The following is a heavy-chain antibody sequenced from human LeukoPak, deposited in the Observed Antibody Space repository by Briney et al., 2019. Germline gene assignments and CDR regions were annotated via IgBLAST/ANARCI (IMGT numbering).Heavy chain of an antibody. D-gene: IGHD2-2*01. CDR2: ISGSGAGT. V-gene: IGHV3-23*01. Sequence: GGSLRLSCAVSGITLSNYGMSWVRQAPGKGLEWVSAISGSGAGTYYADSVKGRFSVSRDNSKNTLYLQMNSLRAEDTAVYYCAKGWGYCSSTSCYPFDYWGQGTLVTVSS. CDR1: GITLSNYG. J-gene: IGHJ4*02. CDR3: AKGWGYCSSTSCYPFDY.